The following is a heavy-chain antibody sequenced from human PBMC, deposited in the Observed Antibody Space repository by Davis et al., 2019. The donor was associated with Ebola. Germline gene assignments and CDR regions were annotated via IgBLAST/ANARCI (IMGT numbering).Heavy chain of an antibody. D-gene: IGHD6-6*01. Sequence: SETLSLTCTVSGGSISSYYWSWIRQPPGKGLEWIGYIYYSGSTNYNPSLKSRVTISVDTSKNQFSLKLSSVTAADTAVYYCAREGEYSSSSGVYYFDYWGQGTLVTVSS. CDR3: AREGEYSSSSGVYYFDY. V-gene: IGHV4-59*01. J-gene: IGHJ4*02. CDR1: GGSISSYY. CDR2: IYYSGST.